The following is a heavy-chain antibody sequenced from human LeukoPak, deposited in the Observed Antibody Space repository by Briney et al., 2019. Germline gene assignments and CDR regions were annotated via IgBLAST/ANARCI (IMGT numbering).Heavy chain of an antibody. J-gene: IGHJ6*02. CDR1: GLTVSSNY. CDR2: IYSGGST. CDR3: ARDKAYSSSWYSVYGMDV. Sequence: PGGSLRLSCAASGLTVSSNYMSWVRQAPGKGLEWVSVIYSGGSTYYADSVKGRFTISRDNSKNTLYLQMNSLRAEDTAVYYCARDKAYSSSWYSVYGMDVWGQGTTVTVSS. V-gene: IGHV3-53*01. D-gene: IGHD6-13*01.